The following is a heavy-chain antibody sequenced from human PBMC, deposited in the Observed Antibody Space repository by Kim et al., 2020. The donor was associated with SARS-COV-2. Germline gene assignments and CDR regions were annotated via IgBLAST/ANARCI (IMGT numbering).Heavy chain of an antibody. Sequence: SETLSLTCAVYGGSFSGYYWCWIRQPPGKGLELIGEINHSGSTNYNPSLKIRVTVSVDTSKNQFSLKLCSVTAADTAVYYCTSRSGYSSSIRYWGQGTLVTVSS. D-gene: IGHD6-13*01. CDR3: TSRSGYSSSIRY. V-gene: IGHV4-34*01. CDR2: INHSGST. CDR1: GGSFSGYY. J-gene: IGHJ4*02.